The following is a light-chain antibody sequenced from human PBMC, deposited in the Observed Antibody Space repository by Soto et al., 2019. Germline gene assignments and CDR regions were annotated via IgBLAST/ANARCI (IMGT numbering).Light chain of an antibody. CDR3: QQRDNWPFT. J-gene: IGKJ3*01. Sequence: EIVLTQSPATLSLSPGERATLSCRASQSVGSYLAWFQQRPGQAPRLVIHDASKRATGIPARFSGSGSGTDFSLTISGLEPGDFAVYYCQQRDNWPFTFGPGTTVDIK. CDR1: QSVGSY. V-gene: IGKV3-11*01. CDR2: DAS.